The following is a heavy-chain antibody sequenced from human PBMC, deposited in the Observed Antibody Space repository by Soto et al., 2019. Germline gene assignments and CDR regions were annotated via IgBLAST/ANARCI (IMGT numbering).Heavy chain of an antibody. V-gene: IGHV4-38-2*01. J-gene: IGHJ6*02. CDR1: GYSISSGYY. CDR3: ARLGETYYDFWSGYYYYYGMDV. D-gene: IGHD3-3*01. Sequence: SETLSLTCAVSGYSISSGYYWGWIRQPPGKGLEWIGSIYHSGSTYYNPSLKSRVTISVDTSKNQFSLKLSSVTAADTAVYYCARLGETYYDFWSGYYYYYGMDVWGQGTTVTVSS. CDR2: IYHSGST.